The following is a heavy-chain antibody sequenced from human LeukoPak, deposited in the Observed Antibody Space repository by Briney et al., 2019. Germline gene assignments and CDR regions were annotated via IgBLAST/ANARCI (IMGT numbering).Heavy chain of an antibody. CDR1: GGSISSYY. J-gene: IGHJ4*02. CDR2: IYYSGST. Sequence: PSETLSLTCTVSGGSISSYYWSWIRQPLGKGLEWIGYIYYSGSTNYNPSLKSRVTISVDTSKNQFSLKLSSVTAADTAVYYCAREAYDILTGYLYYFDYWGQGTLVTVSS. CDR3: AREAYDILTGYLYYFDY. D-gene: IGHD3-9*01. V-gene: IGHV4-59*01.